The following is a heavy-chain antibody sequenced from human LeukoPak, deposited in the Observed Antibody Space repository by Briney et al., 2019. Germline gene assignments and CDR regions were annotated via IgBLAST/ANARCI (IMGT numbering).Heavy chain of an antibody. J-gene: IGHJ4*02. V-gene: IGHV3-74*01. CDR1: GFTFRSYW. CDR3: VRDYSYSCDQ. D-gene: IGHD3-10*01. CDR2: INGDGSST. Sequence: PGGSLRLSCAASGFTFRSYWMHWVRQAPGTGLMWVSHINGDGSSTTYADSVKGRFTISRDTAKNTLYLQMNSLRPEDTAVYYCVRDYSYSCDQWGQGTLVTVSS.